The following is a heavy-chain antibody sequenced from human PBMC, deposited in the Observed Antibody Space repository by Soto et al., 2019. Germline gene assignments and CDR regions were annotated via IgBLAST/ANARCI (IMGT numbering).Heavy chain of an antibody. CDR2: ISNSGAT. J-gene: IGHJ4*02. CDR1: GSSITSGDYSISSGDYY. V-gene: IGHV4-30-4*01. D-gene: IGHD2-15*01. CDR3: ARAAVIASLYY. Sequence: QVQLQESGPGLVEPSQTLSLTCTVSGSSITSGDYSISSGDYYWSWIRQSPGKGLEWIGSISNSGATYYNPILKSLVAISLDTTNSQFSLKLTSIAAADTAVYFCARAAVIASLYYWGPGTLVTVSS.